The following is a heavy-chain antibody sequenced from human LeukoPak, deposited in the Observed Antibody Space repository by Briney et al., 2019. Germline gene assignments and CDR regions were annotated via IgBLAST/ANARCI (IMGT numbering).Heavy chain of an antibody. D-gene: IGHD2-2*01. Sequence: ASVKVSCKASGYTFTGYYMHWVRQAPGQGLEWMGWINPNSGGTNYAQKFQGRVTMTRDTSISTAYMELSRLRSEDTAVYYCARDSSYCSSTSCFVVGYYYYYGMDVWGQGTTVTVSS. V-gene: IGHV1-2*02. CDR3: ARDSSYCSSTSCFVVGYYYYYGMDV. CDR2: INPNSGGT. J-gene: IGHJ6*02. CDR1: GYTFTGYY.